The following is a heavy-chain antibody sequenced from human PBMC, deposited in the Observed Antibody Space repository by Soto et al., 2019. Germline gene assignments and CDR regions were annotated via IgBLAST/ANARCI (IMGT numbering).Heavy chain of an antibody. CDR1: RYSSTSYS. Sequence: PGETVKVFCMGSRYSSTSYSLGWGHQTRGKGLEWMGIIYPGDSDTRQSPSFQGQVTISADKSISTAYLQWSSLKASDTAMYYCARRGRGIGGYYYGMDVWGQGTTVTVS. D-gene: IGHD3-16*01. CDR3: ARRGRGIGGYYYGMDV. V-gene: IGHV5-51*07. J-gene: IGHJ6*02. CDR2: IYPGDSDT.